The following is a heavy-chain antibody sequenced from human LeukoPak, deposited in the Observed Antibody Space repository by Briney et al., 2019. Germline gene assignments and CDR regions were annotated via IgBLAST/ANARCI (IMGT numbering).Heavy chain of an antibody. CDR1: GYTFTSYD. D-gene: IGHD3-22*01. CDR3: ARDGHYDSSGYYFRGMDV. V-gene: IGHV1-8*01. J-gene: IGHJ6*02. CDR2: MNPNSGNT. Sequence: ASVKVSCKASGYTFTSYDINWVRQATGQGLEWMGWMNPNSGNTGYAQKFQGRVTMTRNTSISTAYMELSSLRSEDTAVYYCARDGHYDSSGYYFRGMDVWGQGTTVAVSS.